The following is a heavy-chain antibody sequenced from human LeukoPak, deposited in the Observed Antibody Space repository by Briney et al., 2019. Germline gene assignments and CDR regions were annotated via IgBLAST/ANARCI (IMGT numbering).Heavy chain of an antibody. CDR1: GFTFNSYN. V-gene: IGHV3-21*01. CDR3: ARDREEFCSGGSCTIFDY. Sequence: GGSLRLSCAASGFTFNSYNINWVRQAPGKVLEWVSSISASSSYIYYADSVKGRFTISRNNAKKSLYLQMDSLRAEDTAVYYCARDREEFCSGGSCTIFDYWGQGTLVTVSS. CDR2: ISASSSYI. J-gene: IGHJ4*02. D-gene: IGHD2-15*01.